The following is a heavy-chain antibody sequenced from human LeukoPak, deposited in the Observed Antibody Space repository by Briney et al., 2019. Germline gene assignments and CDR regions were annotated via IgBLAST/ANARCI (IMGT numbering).Heavy chain of an antibody. V-gene: IGHV4-34*01. D-gene: IGHD3-16*02. Sequence: SETLSLTCAVYGGSFSGYYWSWIRQPPGKGREWIGEINHSGSTNYNPSLKSRVTISVDTSKNQFPLKLSSVTAADTAVYYCARGPIMITFGGVIAHSSYFDYWGQGTLVTVSS. CDR1: GGSFSGYY. CDR2: INHSGST. CDR3: ARGPIMITFGGVIAHSSYFDY. J-gene: IGHJ4*02.